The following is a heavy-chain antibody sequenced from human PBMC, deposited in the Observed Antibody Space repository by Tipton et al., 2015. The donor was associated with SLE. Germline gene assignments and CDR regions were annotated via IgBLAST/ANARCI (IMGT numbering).Heavy chain of an antibody. CDR2: ISSSSSYI. CDR3: ARAGQDSSGPGH. CDR1: GFTFSSYS. Sequence: GSLRLSCAASGFTFSSYSMNWVRQAPGKGLEWVSSISSSSSYIYYADSVKGRFTISRDNAKNSLYLQMNSLRAEDTAVYYCARAGQDSSGPGHWGHGTLVTVSS. D-gene: IGHD6-25*01. V-gene: IGHV3-21*01. J-gene: IGHJ4*01.